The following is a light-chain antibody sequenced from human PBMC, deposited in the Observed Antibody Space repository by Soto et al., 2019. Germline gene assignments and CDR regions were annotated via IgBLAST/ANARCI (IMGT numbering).Light chain of an antibody. CDR3: QHYDNAPPSVT. CDR2: GAS. J-gene: IGKJ3*01. Sequence: EIVLTQSPDTLSLSPGERATLSCRASQSVSSDYLVWYQQKPGQAPRLLIYGASRRATGIPDRFSGSGYRTDFILTISRLEPEDFAVYYCQHYDNAPPSVTFGPGTKVDIK. V-gene: IGKV3-20*01. CDR1: QSVSSDY.